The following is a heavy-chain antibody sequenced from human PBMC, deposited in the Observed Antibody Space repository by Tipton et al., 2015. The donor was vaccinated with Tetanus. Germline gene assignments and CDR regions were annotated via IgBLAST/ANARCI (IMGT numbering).Heavy chain of an antibody. V-gene: IGHV5-51*01. CDR1: GYRFTNYW. D-gene: IGHD1-26*01. Sequence: LVQSGAEVKKNGESLKMSCKGSGYRFTNYWIGWVRQMPGKGLEWMGIIHPGDSDTRYSPSFQGQVTISADKATSTAYLQWSSLKPSYSAMYYCARHTSVSYHAPFDFWGQGPLVTVSS. CDR2: IHPGDSDT. CDR3: ARHTSVSYHAPFDF. J-gene: IGHJ4*02.